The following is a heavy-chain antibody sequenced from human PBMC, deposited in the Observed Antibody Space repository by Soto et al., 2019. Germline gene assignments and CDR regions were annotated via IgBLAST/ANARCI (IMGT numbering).Heavy chain of an antibody. J-gene: IGHJ4*02. CDR2: IDPSGGST. CDR1: GFTFTTYY. Sequence: QVRLVQSGAEVKKPGASVSISCKTSGFTFTTYYIHWVRQAPGQGLEWMGMIDPSGGSTTYAQKFQGRITMTSDMSTSTVYMELSSLRSEDTAVYYCARFPYDTTGYYAFWGQGTLVTVSS. D-gene: IGHD3-22*01. CDR3: ARFPYDTTGYYAF. V-gene: IGHV1-46*01.